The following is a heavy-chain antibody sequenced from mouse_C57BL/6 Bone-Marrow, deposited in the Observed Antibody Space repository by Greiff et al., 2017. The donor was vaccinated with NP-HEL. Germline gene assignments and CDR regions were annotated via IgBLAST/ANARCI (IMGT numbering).Heavy chain of an antibody. J-gene: IGHJ3*01. Sequence: QVQLKQPGAELVRPGTSVKLSCKASGYTFTSYWMHWVKQRPGQGLEWIGVIDPSDSYTNYNQKFKGKATLTVDTSSSTAYMQLSSLTSEDSAVYYCARSGYYYGSSPFAYWGQGTLVTVSA. CDR3: ARSGYYYGSSPFAY. V-gene: IGHV1-59*01. CDR1: GYTFTSYW. CDR2: IDPSDSYT. D-gene: IGHD1-1*01.